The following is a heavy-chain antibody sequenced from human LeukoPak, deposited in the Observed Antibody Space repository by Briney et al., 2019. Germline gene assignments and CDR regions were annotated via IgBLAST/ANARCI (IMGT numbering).Heavy chain of an antibody. CDR3: ATVDIAAAFDY. V-gene: IGHV3-30*19. Sequence: GGSLRLSCAASGFSVRDFWMAWVRQAPGKGLEWVAVISYDGSNKYYADSVKGRFTISRDNSKNTLYLQMNSLRAEDTAVYYCATVDIAAAFDYWGQGTLVTVSS. J-gene: IGHJ4*02. CDR2: ISYDGSNK. D-gene: IGHD6-13*01. CDR1: GFSVRDFW.